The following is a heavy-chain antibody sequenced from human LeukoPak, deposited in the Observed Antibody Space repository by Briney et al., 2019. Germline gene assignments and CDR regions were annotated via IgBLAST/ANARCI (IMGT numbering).Heavy chain of an antibody. Sequence: ASVKVSCKASGGTFSSYAISWVRQAPGQGLEWMGRIIPILGIANYAQKFQGRVTITADKSTSTAYMELSSLRSEDTAVYYCASADYYGSPRDYWGQGTLVTVSS. CDR1: GGTFSSYA. J-gene: IGHJ4*02. CDR2: IIPILGIA. D-gene: IGHD3-10*01. CDR3: ASADYYGSPRDY. V-gene: IGHV1-69*04.